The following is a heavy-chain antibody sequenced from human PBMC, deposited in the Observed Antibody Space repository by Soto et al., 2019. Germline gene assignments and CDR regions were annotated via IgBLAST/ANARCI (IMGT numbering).Heavy chain of an antibody. Sequence: EVQLVESGGGLVQPGVSLRLSCAASGFTFSSYNMNWARQAPGKGLEWVSYISSSGSAIYYADSVRGRFTISRDNAKNSLYRQMNSLRDEDTAVYYCARDSRGEVLGVGMDVWGQGTTVTVSS. D-gene: IGHD3-16*01. CDR3: ARDSRGEVLGVGMDV. CDR1: GFTFSSYN. CDR2: ISSSGSAI. J-gene: IGHJ6*02. V-gene: IGHV3-48*02.